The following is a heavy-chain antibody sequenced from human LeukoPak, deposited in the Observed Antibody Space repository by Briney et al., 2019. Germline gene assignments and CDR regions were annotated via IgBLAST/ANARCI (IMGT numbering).Heavy chain of an antibody. CDR1: GFTFDDYG. J-gene: IGHJ3*02. Sequence: GGSLRLSCAASGFTFDDYGMSWVRQAPGKGLEWVSAISGSGGSTYYADSVKGRFTISRDNSKNTLYLQMNSLRAEDTAVYYCAKGSITMIVSCAFDIWGQGTMVTVSS. D-gene: IGHD3-22*01. V-gene: IGHV3-23*01. CDR3: AKGSITMIVSCAFDI. CDR2: ISGSGGST.